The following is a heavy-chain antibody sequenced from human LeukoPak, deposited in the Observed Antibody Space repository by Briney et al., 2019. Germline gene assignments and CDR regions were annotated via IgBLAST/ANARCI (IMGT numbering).Heavy chain of an antibody. Sequence: VASVKVSCKASGYTFTSYYMHWVRQAPGQGLEWMGGIIPIFGTANYAQKFQGRVTITADESTSTAYMELSSLRSEDTAVYYCARELGSYSPFDYWGQGTLVTVSS. J-gene: IGHJ4*02. D-gene: IGHD1-26*01. V-gene: IGHV1-69*13. CDR2: IIPIFGTA. CDR3: ARELGSYSPFDY. CDR1: GYTFTSYY.